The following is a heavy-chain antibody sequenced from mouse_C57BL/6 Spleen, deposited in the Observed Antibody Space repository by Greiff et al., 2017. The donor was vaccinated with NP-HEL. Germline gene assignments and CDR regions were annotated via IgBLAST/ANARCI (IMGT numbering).Heavy chain of an antibody. CDR3: ARSYGSYEYYFDY. V-gene: IGHV1-85*01. CDR1: GYTFTSYD. J-gene: IGHJ2*01. Sequence: LQESGPELVKPGASVKLSCKASGYTFTSYDINWVKQRPGQGLEWIGWIYPRDGSTKYNEKFKGKATLTVDTSSSTAYMELHSLTSEDSAVYFCARSYGSYEYYFDYWGQGTTLTVSS. CDR2: IYPRDGST. D-gene: IGHD2-1*01.